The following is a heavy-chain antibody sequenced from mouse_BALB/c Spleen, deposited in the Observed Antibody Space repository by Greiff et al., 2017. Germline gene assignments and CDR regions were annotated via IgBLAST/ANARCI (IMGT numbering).Heavy chain of an antibody. V-gene: IGHV3-8*02. D-gene: IGHD2-1*01. CDR1: GDSFTSGY. Sequence: VQLQQSGPSLVKPSQTLSLTCSVTGDSFTSGYWNWIRKFPGNRLEYMGYISYSGSTYYNPSLKSRISITRDTSKNQYYLQLNSVTTEDTATYYCARKGNYGYAMDYWGQGTTVTVSS. CDR3: ARKGNYGYAMDY. CDR2: ISYSGST. J-gene: IGHJ4*01.